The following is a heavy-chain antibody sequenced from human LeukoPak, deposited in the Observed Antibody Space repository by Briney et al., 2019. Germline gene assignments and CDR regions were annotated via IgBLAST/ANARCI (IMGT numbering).Heavy chain of an antibody. CDR2: IIPIFGIA. J-gene: IGHJ4*02. V-gene: IGHV1-69*04. D-gene: IGHD4-17*01. CDR3: ARHDYGDYFGY. CDR1: GYTFTNYD. Sequence: SVNVSCKASGYTFTNYDISWVRQAPGQGLEWMGRIIPIFGIANYAQKFQGRVTITADKSTSTAYMELSSLRSEDTAVYYCARHDYGDYFGYWGQGTLVTVSS.